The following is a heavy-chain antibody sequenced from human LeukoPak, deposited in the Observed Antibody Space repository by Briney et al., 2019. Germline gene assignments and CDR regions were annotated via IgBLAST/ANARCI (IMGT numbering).Heavy chain of an antibody. CDR2: IYYSGST. J-gene: IGHJ5*02. D-gene: IGHD6-19*01. Sequence: PSETLSLTCTVSGGSISSHYWSWIRQPPGKGLEWIGYIYYSGSTNYNPSLKSRVTISVDTSKNQFSLKLSSVTAADTAVYYCARVMYSSAFDPWGQGTLVTVSS. V-gene: IGHV4-59*11. CDR3: ARVMYSSAFDP. CDR1: GGSISSHY.